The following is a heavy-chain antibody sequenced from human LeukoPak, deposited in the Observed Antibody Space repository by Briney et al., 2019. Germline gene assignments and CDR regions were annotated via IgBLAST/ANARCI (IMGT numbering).Heavy chain of an antibody. CDR3: ARGGSSWPNWFDP. CDR1: GGSISSGGYS. CDR2: IYHSGST. Sequence: SQTLSLTCAVSGGSISSGGYSWSWIRQPPGKGLEWIGYIYHSGSTYYNPSLKSRVTISVDRSKNQFSLKLSSVTAADTAVYYCARGGSSWPNWFDPWGQGTLVTVSS. J-gene: IGHJ5*02. V-gene: IGHV4-30-2*01. D-gene: IGHD6-13*01.